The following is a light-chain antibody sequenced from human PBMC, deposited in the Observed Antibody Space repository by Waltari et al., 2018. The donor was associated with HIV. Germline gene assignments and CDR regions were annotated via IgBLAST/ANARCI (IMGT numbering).Light chain of an antibody. CDR3: ESRHNNVQHHV. CDR1: SLRKSS. J-gene: IGLJ1*01. CDR2: GKD. V-gene: IGLV3-19*01. Sequence: SSELTQDPAVSVALGQTVRITCQGDSLRKSSANWYQQKPGQAPVVVMYGKDNRPPGIPARFSGSSAGNTGSLTITGAQAEDEADYYCESRHNNVQHHVFGTGTKVTV.